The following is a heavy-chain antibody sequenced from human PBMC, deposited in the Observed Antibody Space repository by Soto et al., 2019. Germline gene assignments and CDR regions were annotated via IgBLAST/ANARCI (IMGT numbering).Heavy chain of an antibody. D-gene: IGHD3-22*01. J-gene: IGHJ5*02. CDR1: GGTFSSYA. Sequence: GASVKVSCKASGGTFSSYAISWVRQAPGQGLEWMGGIIPIFGTANYAQKFQGRVTITADKSTSTAYMELSSLRSEDTAVYYCASGASGFHQHTFDPWGQGTLVTVSS. CDR3: ASGASGFHQHTFDP. V-gene: IGHV1-69*06. CDR2: IIPIFGTA.